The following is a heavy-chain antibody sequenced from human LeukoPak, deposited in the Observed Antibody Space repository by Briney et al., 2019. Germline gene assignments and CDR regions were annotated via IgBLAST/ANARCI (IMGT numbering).Heavy chain of an antibody. CDR3: ARRRYCSSTSCYRGDFDY. CDR2: INHSGST. Sequence: SETLSLTCAVYGGSFSGYYWSWIRQPPGKGLEWIGEINHSGSTNYNPSLKSRVTISVDTSKNQFSLKLSSVTAADTAVYYCARRRYCSSTSCYRGDFDYWGQGTLVTVSS. D-gene: IGHD2-2*02. J-gene: IGHJ4*02. CDR1: GGSFSGYY. V-gene: IGHV4-34*01.